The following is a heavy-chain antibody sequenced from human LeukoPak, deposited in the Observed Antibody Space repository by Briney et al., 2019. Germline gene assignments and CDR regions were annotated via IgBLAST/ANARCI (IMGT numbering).Heavy chain of an antibody. CDR1: GLSVSSNN. Sequence: GGSLRLSCAASGLSVSSNNMHWVRQAPGGRLEWVAYISAGRGTIFSADSLKGRFTISRDNARESLFLQMNSLRAEDTAVYYCTRDLGLRRMIWGRGTLVLVSS. J-gene: IGHJ2*01. CDR2: ISAGRGTI. CDR3: TRDLGLRRMI. V-gene: IGHV3-48*04.